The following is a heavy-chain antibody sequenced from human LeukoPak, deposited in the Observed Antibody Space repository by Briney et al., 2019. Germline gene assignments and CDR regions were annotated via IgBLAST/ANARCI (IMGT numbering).Heavy chain of an antibody. CDR2: IYYSGST. J-gene: IGHJ4*02. CDR3: ARLIVGATKGFDY. CDR1: GGSISSYY. V-gene: IGHV4-59*05. D-gene: IGHD1-26*01. Sequence: SETLSLTCTVSGGSISSYYWSWIRQPPGKGLEWIGSIYYSGSTYYNPSLKSRVTISVDTSKNQFSLKLSSVTAADTAVYYCARLIVGATKGFDYWGQGTLVTVSS.